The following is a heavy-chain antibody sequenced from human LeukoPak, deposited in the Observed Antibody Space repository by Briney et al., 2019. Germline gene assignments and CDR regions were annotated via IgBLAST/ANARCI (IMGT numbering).Heavy chain of an antibody. Sequence: ASVKVSCKASGYTFTSYGISWVRQAPGQGLEWMGWINPNSGGTNYAQKFQGRVTMTRDTSISTAYMELSRLRSDDTAVYYCARDRGYSYGYVNWFDPWGQGTLVTVSS. CDR1: GYTFTSYG. V-gene: IGHV1-2*02. J-gene: IGHJ5*02. CDR3: ARDRGYSYGYVNWFDP. CDR2: INPNSGGT. D-gene: IGHD5-18*01.